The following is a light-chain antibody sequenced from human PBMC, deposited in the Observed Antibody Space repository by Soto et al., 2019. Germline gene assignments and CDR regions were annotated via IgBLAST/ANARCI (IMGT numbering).Light chain of an antibody. CDR2: GAS. J-gene: IGKJ3*01. Sequence: VGLTLSPGTLSLNPGDRATLSCRASHSMSNSNLAWYQHKPGQAPRLLIYGASNRATGIPDRFSGSGSGTDFILAINGLEPEDFAVYYCQVFVSNFGGVSNVDIK. V-gene: IGKV3-20*01. CDR1: HSMSNSN. CDR3: QVFVSN.